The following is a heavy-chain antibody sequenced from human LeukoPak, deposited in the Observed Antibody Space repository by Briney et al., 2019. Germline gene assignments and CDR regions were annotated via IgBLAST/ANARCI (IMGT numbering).Heavy chain of an antibody. CDR2: ISSSSSYI. J-gene: IGHJ4*02. D-gene: IGHD2-2*01. CDR3: ASGCSSTSCYRGRDY. CDR1: GFTFSSYS. V-gene: IGHV3-21*01. Sequence: GGSLRLSCAASGFTFSSYSMNWVRQAPGKGLEGVSSISSSSSYIYYADSVKGRFTISRDNAKHSLYLQMNSLRAEDTAVYYCASGCSSTSCYRGRDYWGQGTLVTVSS.